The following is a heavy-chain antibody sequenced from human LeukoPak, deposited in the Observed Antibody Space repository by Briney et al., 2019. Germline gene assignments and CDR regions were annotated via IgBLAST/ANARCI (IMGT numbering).Heavy chain of an antibody. V-gene: IGHV1-2*02. Sequence: ASVKVSCKASGYTFTGYYMHWVRQAPGQGLEWMGWINPNSGGTNYARKFQGRVTMTRDTSISTAYMELSRLRSDDTAVYYCARDAYYDFWSGQGPFDYWGQGTLVTVSS. CDR1: GYTFTGYY. CDR3: ARDAYYDFWSGQGPFDY. J-gene: IGHJ4*02. CDR2: INPNSGGT. D-gene: IGHD3-3*01.